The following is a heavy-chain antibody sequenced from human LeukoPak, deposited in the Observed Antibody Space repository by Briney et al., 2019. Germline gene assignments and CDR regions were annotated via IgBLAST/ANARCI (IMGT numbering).Heavy chain of an antibody. D-gene: IGHD3-10*01. V-gene: IGHV4-38-2*02. CDR2: IYHSGST. Sequence: SETLSLTCTVSGYSISSGYYWGWIRQPPGKGLEWIGSIYHSGSTYYNPSLKSRVTISVDTSKDQFSLKLSSVTAADTAVYYCARAIYNYFDYWGQGTLVTVSS. CDR3: ARAIYNYFDY. J-gene: IGHJ4*02. CDR1: GYSISSGYY.